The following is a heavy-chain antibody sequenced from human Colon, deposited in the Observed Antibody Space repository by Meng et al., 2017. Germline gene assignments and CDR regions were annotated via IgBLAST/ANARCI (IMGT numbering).Heavy chain of an antibody. D-gene: IGHD4-17*01. CDR1: GGSIKSGCYH. Sequence: QVHLHESGPGLVRPSDDLSLVCTVSGGSIKSGCYHCSWVRQHPGKGLEYIGFMSDSGTTDYNPSLRSRVSISEIGSSKNQFSLTLRSVTAADTATYFCARDTLYGTDYWGQGVLVTVSS. V-gene: IGHV4-31*03. J-gene: IGHJ4*02. CDR2: MSDSGTT. CDR3: ARDTLYGTDY.